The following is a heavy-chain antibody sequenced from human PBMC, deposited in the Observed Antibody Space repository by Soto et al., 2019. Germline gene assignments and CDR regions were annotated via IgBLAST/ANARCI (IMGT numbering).Heavy chain of an antibody. V-gene: IGHV4-30-4*01. CDR2: IYYSGNT. CDR1: GGSTSIDNY. D-gene: IGHD3-16*01. Sequence: SETLSLTCTVSGGSTSIDNYWSWIRQPPGKGLEWIGHIYYSGNTDYNPSLKSRLAISIDTSKNQFSLKLSSVTAADTAVYFCAREGGESSDGLYYFDSWGQGSLVTVSS. J-gene: IGHJ4*02. CDR3: AREGGESSDGLYYFDS.